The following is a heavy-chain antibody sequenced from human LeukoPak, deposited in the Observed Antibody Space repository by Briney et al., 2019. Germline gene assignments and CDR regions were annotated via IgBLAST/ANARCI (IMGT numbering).Heavy chain of an antibody. J-gene: IGHJ6*03. CDR1: GFAFSSYA. CDR3: AKSAGDYYYYYMDV. D-gene: IGHD3-10*01. Sequence: GGSLRLSCAASGFAFSSYAMIWVRQAPGRGLEWVSSISGGGSNTYYADSVKGRFTISRDQSKNTLYVQMNSLRDEDTVIYYCAKSAGDYYYYYMDVWGKGTTVTVSS. CDR2: ISGGGSNT. V-gene: IGHV3-23*01.